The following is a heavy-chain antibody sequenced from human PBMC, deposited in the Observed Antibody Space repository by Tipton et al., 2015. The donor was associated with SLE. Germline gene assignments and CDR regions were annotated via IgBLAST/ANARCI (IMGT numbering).Heavy chain of an antibody. CDR2: MSYRWST. CDR1: GGSISSDDYY. J-gene: IGHJ4*02. Sequence: TLSLTCTVSGGSISSDDYYWTWIRQHPGKGLKWIGRMSYRWSTHYNPSLRSRITISVDTSKNHFSLKLSSVTAADTTVYYCARGGVGGYYCCDHWGQGSLVTFSS. D-gene: IGHD2-15*01. V-gene: IGHV4-31*03. CDR3: ARGGVGGYYCCDH.